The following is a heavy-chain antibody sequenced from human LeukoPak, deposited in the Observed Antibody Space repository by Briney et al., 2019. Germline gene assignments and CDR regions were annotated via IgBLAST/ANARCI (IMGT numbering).Heavy chain of an antibody. J-gene: IGHJ4*02. V-gene: IGHV1-46*01. CDR1: GYTFTSYY. D-gene: IGHD3-10*01. Sequence: ASVKVSCKASGYTFTSYYMHWVRQAPGQGLGWMGIINPSGGSTSYAQKFQGRVTMTRDTSTSTVYMELSSLRSEDMAVYYCARGGRGLWDYGSGIRRRFDYWGQGTLVTVSS. CDR2: INPSGGST. CDR3: ARGGRGLWDYGSGIRRRFDY.